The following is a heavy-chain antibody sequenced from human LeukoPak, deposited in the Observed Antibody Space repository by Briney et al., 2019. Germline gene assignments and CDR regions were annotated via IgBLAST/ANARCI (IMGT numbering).Heavy chain of an antibody. D-gene: IGHD6-19*01. V-gene: IGHV1-69*05. CDR2: IIPIFGTA. CDR1: GGTFSSYA. CDR3: ARGASSGWYQPFDY. Sequence: SVKVSCKASGGTFSSYAISWVRQAPGQGLEWMGRIIPIFGTANYAQKFQGRVTITTDESTSTAYMELSSLRSEDTAVYYRARGASSGWYQPFDYWGQGTLVTVSS. J-gene: IGHJ4*02.